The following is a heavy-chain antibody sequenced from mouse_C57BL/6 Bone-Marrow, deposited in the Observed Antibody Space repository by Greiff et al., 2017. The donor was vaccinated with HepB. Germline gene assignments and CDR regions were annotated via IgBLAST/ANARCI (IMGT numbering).Heavy chain of an antibody. CDR1: GFSLTSYG. V-gene: IGHV2-9*01. CDR2: IWGGGST. D-gene: IGHD2-2*01. J-gene: IGHJ3*01. CDR3: ARYGYDDGAWFAY. Sequence: VKVVESGPGLVAPSQSLSITCTVSGFSLTSYGIDWVRQPPGKGLEWLGVIWGGGSTNYNSALMSRLSISKDNSKSQVFLKMNSLQTDDTAMYYGARYGYDDGAWFAYWGQGTLVTVSA.